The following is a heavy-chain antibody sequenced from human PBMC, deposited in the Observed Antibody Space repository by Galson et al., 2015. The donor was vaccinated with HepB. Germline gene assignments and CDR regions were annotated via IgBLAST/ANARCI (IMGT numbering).Heavy chain of an antibody. CDR2: IIPVFGTP. J-gene: IGHJ4*02. Sequence: SVKVSCKASGGSFTSYSINWVRQAPGQGLGWMGNIIPVFGTPNYAQKFQGRVTITADESTSTAYMELSSLRSEDTAVYYCARDGQFTSTWCQYWGQGSPVTVSS. CDR1: GGSFTSYS. D-gene: IGHD2-2*01. CDR3: ARDGQFTSTWCQY. V-gene: IGHV1-69*13.